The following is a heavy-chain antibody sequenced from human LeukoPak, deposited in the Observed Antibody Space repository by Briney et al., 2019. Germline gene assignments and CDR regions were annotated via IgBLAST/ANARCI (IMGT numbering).Heavy chain of an antibody. D-gene: IGHD3-16*02. V-gene: IGHV4-39*07. CDR2: IYYSGST. CDR1: GGSISSSSYY. CDR3: ARESDDYVWGSYRYPLYYFDY. J-gene: IGHJ4*02. Sequence: SETLSLTCTVSGGSISSSSYYWGWIRQPPGKGLEWIGSIYYSGSTYYNPSLKSRVTISVDTSKNQFSLKLSSVTAADTAVYYCARESDDYVWGSYRYPLYYFDYWGQGTLVTVSS.